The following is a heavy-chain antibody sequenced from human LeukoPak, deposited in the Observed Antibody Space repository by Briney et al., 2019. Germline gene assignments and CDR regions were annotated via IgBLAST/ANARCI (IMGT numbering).Heavy chain of an antibody. CDR3: ARAGTTVTGGDAFDI. D-gene: IGHD1-1*01. J-gene: IGHJ3*02. V-gene: IGHV1-18*01. CDR2: ISLSSGNT. CDR1: GYNFMTFG. Sequence: ASVKVSCKASGYNFMTFGVSWVRQAPGQGLQWMGWISLSSGNTNSAQKSQGRLSMSTDTSTGIAYMHLRSLTPDDTALYYCARAGTTVTGGDAFDIWGQGTMVIVSA.